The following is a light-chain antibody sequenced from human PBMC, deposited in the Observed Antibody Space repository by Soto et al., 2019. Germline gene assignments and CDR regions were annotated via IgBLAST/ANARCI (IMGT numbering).Light chain of an antibody. V-gene: IGLV1-44*01. Sequence: QSVLTQPPSASGTPGQRVTISCSGSNSNIRSNTVNWYRQLPGTAPKLLIYSNNQRPSGVPDRFSGSKSGTSASLAISGLQSEDEADYYCAAWDYSLNVYVFGTGTNVTVL. J-gene: IGLJ1*01. CDR1: NSNIRSNT. CDR2: SNN. CDR3: AAWDYSLNVYV.